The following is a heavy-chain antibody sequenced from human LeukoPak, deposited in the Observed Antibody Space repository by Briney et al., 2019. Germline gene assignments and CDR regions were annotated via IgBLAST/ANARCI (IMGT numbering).Heavy chain of an antibody. CDR1: GYTFTGYY. D-gene: IGHD6-19*01. J-gene: IGHJ4*02. CDR2: INPNSGGT. V-gene: IGHV1-2*02. Sequence: ASVKVSCKASGYTFTGYYMHWVRQAPGQGLEWMGWINPNSGGTNYAQKFQGRVTMTRDTSISTAYMELSRLRSDDTAVYYCARDSGSGWYEVDYWGQGTLVTVSS. CDR3: ARDSGSGWYEVDY.